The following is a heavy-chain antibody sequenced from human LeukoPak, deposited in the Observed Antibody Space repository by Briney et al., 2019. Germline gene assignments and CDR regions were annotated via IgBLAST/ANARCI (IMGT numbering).Heavy chain of an antibody. CDR1: GGSISSYY. V-gene: IGHV4-59*12. CDR2: FYYSGST. CDR3: ASALWFGELLEVWFDP. Sequence: SETLSLTCTVSGGSISSYYWSWIRQPPGKGLEWIGSFYYSGSTYYNPSLKSRVTISVDTSKNQFSLKLSSVTAADTAVYYCASALWFGELLEVWFDPWGQGTLVTVSS. D-gene: IGHD3-10*01. J-gene: IGHJ5*02.